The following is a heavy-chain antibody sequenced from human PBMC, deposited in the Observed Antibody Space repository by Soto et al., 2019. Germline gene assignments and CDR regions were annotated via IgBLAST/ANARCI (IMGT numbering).Heavy chain of an antibody. J-gene: IGHJ6*02. D-gene: IGHD2-2*01. Sequence: EVQLLESGGGLVQPGGSLRLSCAASGFTFSSYAMSWVRQAPGKGLEWVSSTSTSGGATYYADSVKGRFTISRDNSKNTLYLQMNSLRAEDTAVYYCARDPPPGHCSSTSCYYYYYGMDVWGQGTTVTVSS. CDR2: TSTSGGAT. CDR3: ARDPPPGHCSSTSCYYYYYGMDV. V-gene: IGHV3-23*01. CDR1: GFTFSSYA.